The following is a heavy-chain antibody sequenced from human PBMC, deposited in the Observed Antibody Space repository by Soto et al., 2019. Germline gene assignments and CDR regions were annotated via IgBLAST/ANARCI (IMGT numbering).Heavy chain of an antibody. V-gene: IGHV4-59*08. D-gene: IGHD1-26*01. J-gene: IGHJ4*02. CDR3: AGDIPSGSYRFDY. CDR2: IYYSGRT. Sequence: QVQLQESGPGLVKPSETLSLTCTVSGGSISDHPWSWIRQSPGKGLEWIGYIYYSGRTVYNPSLRSRVXXSXDXXKNQFSLKLTSVTATDTAVYYCAGDIPSGSYRFDYWGQGALVIVSS. CDR1: GGSISDHP.